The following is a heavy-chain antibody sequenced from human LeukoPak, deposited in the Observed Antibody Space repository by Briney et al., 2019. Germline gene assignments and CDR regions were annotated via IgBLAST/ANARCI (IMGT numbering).Heavy chain of an antibody. Sequence: PSETLSLTCTVSGGSFSSSSHYWGWVRQPPGKGLEWIGSMYYSGSTYYNASLRSRVTISVDTSRDQFSLKLSSVTAADTAVYYCARHFDRDGYKSNAFDFWGQGTMVTVSS. CDR1: GGSFSSSSHY. CDR3: ARHFDRDGYKSNAFDF. CDR2: MYYSGST. D-gene: IGHD5-24*01. V-gene: IGHV4-39*01. J-gene: IGHJ3*01.